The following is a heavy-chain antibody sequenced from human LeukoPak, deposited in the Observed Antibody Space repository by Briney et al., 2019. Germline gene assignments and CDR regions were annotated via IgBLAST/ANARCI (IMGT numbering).Heavy chain of an antibody. J-gene: IGHJ4*02. CDR3: ATLVEMATSPAGVDY. CDR1: GFTFSSYG. V-gene: IGHV3-33*01. D-gene: IGHD5-24*01. CDR2: IWYDGSNK. Sequence: GGSLRLSCAASGFTFSSYGMHWVRQAPGKGLEWVAVIWYDGSNKYYADSVKGRFTISRDNSKNTLYLQMNSLRAEDTAVYYCATLVEMATSPAGVDYWGQGTLVTVSS.